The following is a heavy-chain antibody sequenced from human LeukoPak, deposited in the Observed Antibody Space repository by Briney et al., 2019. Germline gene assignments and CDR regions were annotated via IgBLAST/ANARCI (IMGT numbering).Heavy chain of an antibody. V-gene: IGHV3-11*04. D-gene: IGHD4-17*01. Sequence: GGSLRLSCAASGFTFSDYYMSWIRQAPGKGLEWVSYISTSGSIIYYADSVKGRVTISRDNAKTSLYLQMNSLRAEDTAVYFCARDYYGDYYFDYWGQGTLVTVSS. CDR1: GFTFSDYY. CDR3: ARDYYGDYYFDY. CDR2: ISTSGSII. J-gene: IGHJ4*02.